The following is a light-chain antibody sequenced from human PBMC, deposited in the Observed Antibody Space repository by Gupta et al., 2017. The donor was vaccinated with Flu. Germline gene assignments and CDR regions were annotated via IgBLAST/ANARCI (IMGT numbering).Light chain of an antibody. CDR1: SGSVSSYDY. Sequence: QTVVTQDPSLSVSPGGAVTLTCGLSSGSVSSYDYPTWYQQTAAQPPRTLIYNTNIRSSGVPDRFSGSILGGKAALTITGAQPEDESEYYCGQDKSYGILLFGGGTKLTVL. V-gene: IGLV8-61*01. J-gene: IGLJ2*01. CDR3: GQDKSYGILL. CDR2: NTN.